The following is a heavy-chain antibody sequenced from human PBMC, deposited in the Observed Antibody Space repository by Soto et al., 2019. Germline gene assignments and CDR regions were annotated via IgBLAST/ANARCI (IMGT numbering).Heavy chain of an antibody. CDR2: IYYSGST. CDR3: AREPIAATVGYFDY. Sequence: SETLSLTCTVSGGSISSYYWSWIRQPPGKGLEWIGYIYYSGSTNYNPSLKSRVTISVDTSKNQFSLKLSSVTAADTAVYYCAREPIAATVGYFDYWGQGTLVTVSS. V-gene: IGHV4-59*01. CDR1: GGSISSYY. D-gene: IGHD2-15*01. J-gene: IGHJ4*02.